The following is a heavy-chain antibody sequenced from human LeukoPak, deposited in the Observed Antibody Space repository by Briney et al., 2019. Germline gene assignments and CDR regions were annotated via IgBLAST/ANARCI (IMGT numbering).Heavy chain of an antibody. D-gene: IGHD3-22*01. V-gene: IGHV3-11*04. CDR3: ARDGAGDYDSSGYYSKYFDY. CDR1: GFTFSDYY. J-gene: IGHJ4*02. Sequence: GGSLRLSCAASGFTFSDYYMSWIRQAPGEGLEWVSYISSSGSTIYYAGSVKGRFTISRDNAKNSLYLQMNSLRAEDTAVYYCARDGAGDYDSSGYYSKYFDYWGQGTLVTVSS. CDR2: ISSSGSTI.